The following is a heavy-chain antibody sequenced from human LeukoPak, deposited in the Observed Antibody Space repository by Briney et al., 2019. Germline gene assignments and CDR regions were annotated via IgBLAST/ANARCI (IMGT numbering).Heavy chain of an antibody. Sequence: GASVKVSCKTSGYSFTSYGISWVRQAPGQGLEWLGWISGYNGRTDYSQKLQGRVTMTTDTSTSTAYMELRSLTSDDTAMYYCARDIGVSQFDYRGQGTLVTVSS. V-gene: IGHV1-18*01. D-gene: IGHD3-10*01. CDR1: GYSFTSYG. CDR2: ISGYNGRT. CDR3: ARDIGVSQFDY. J-gene: IGHJ4*02.